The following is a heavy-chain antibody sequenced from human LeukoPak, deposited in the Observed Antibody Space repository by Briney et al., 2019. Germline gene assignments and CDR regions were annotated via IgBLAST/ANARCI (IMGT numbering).Heavy chain of an antibody. CDR2: IYYSGST. D-gene: IGHD3-22*01. V-gene: IGHV4-59*11. CDR3: ARVYDSSGTFDY. J-gene: IGHJ4*02. CDR1: GGSISSHY. Sequence: PSETLSLTCTVSGGSISSHYWSWIRQPPGKGLEWIGYIYYSGSTNYNPSLKSRVTISVDTSKNQFSLKLSSVTAADTAVYYCARVYDSSGTFDYWGQGTLVTVSS.